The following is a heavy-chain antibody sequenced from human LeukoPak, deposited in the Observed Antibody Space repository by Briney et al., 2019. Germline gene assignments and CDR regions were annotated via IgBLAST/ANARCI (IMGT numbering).Heavy chain of an antibody. D-gene: IGHD2-2*02. CDR1: GYTFTGYY. V-gene: IGHV1-2*02. Sequence: ASVKVSCKASGYTFTGYYMHWVRQAPGQGLEWMGWINPNSGGTNYAQKFQGRVTMTRDTSISTAYMELSRLRSDDTAVYYCARANIVVVPAAIVVSWFDPWGQGTLVTVSS. CDR3: ARANIVVVPAAIVVSWFDP. J-gene: IGHJ5*02. CDR2: INPNSGGT.